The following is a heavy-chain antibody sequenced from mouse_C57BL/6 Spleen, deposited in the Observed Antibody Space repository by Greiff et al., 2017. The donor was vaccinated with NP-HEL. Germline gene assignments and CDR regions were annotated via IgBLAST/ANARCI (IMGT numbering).Heavy chain of an antibody. D-gene: IGHD1-1*01. V-gene: IGHV5-17*01. J-gene: IGHJ1*03. CDR2: ISSGSSTI. Sequence: EVKLVESGGGLVKPGGSLKLSCAASGFTFSDYGMHWVRQAPEKGLEWVAYISSGSSTIYYADTVKGRFTISRDNAKNTLFLQMTSLRSEDTAMYYCARHYGSRYWYFDVWGTGTTVTVSS. CDR3: ARHYGSRYWYFDV. CDR1: GFTFSDYG.